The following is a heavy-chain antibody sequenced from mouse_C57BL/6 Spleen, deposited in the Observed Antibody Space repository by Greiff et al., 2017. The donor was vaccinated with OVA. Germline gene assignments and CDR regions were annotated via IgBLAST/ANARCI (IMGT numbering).Heavy chain of an antibody. J-gene: IGHJ1*03. V-gene: IGHV5-4*01. CDR2: ISDGGSYT. Sequence: EVQRVESGGGLVKPGGSLKLSCAASGFTFSSYAMSWVRQTPEKRLEWVATISDGGSYTYYPDNVKGRFTISRDNAKNNLYLQMSHLKSEDTAMYYCARVITTVSRGWYFDVWGTGTTVTVSS. CDR3: ARVITTVSRGWYFDV. CDR1: GFTFSSYA. D-gene: IGHD1-1*01.